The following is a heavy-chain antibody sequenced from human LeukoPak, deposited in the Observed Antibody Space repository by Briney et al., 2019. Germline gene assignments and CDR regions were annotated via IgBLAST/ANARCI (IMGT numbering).Heavy chain of an antibody. D-gene: IGHD3-9*01. Sequence: SETLSLTCTVSGGSISSSSYYRGWLRQPPGKGLEWIGSIYYSGSTYYNPSLKSRVTISVDTSKNQFSLKLSSVTAADTAVYYCARDLRYFDWSLNAFDIWGQGTMVTVSS. CDR3: ARDLRYFDWSLNAFDI. J-gene: IGHJ3*02. CDR2: IYYSGST. V-gene: IGHV4-39*07. CDR1: GGSISSSSYY.